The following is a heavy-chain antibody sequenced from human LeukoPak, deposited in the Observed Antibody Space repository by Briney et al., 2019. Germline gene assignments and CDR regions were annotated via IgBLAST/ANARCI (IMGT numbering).Heavy chain of an antibody. D-gene: IGHD1-14*01. Sequence: SETLSLTCTVSGGSISSYYCSWIRQPPGKGLEWIGYVYYSGTTNYNPSLMSRVTISMDTSKNQFSLKLNSVTAADTAVYYCARSNNRRSFDYWGQGTLVTVSS. CDR2: VYYSGTT. CDR3: ARSNNRRSFDY. CDR1: GGSISSYY. J-gene: IGHJ4*02. V-gene: IGHV4-59*01.